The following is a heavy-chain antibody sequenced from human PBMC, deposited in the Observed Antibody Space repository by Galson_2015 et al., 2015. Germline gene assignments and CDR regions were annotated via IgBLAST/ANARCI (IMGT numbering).Heavy chain of an antibody. V-gene: IGHV3-23*01. CDR2: ISGSGGST. D-gene: IGHD3-3*01. Sequence: SLRLSCAASGFTFSSYAVSWVRQAPGKGLEWVSAISGSGGSTYYADSVKGRFTISRDNSKNTLYLQMNSLRAEDTAVYYCAKVAPFVVLRFLEWNAFDYWGQGTLVTVSS. CDR1: GFTFSSYA. J-gene: IGHJ4*02. CDR3: AKVAPFVVLRFLEWNAFDY.